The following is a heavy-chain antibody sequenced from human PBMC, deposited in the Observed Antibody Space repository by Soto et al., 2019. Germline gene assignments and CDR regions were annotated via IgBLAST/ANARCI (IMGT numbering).Heavy chain of an antibody. CDR1: GGSISSYY. CDR2: IYYSGST. CDR3: ARESPSTTFDY. J-gene: IGHJ4*02. Sequence: QVQLQESGPGLVKPSETLSLTCTVSGGSISSYYWSWIRQPPGKGLEWIGYIYYSGSTNYNPSLKSRVTISVDTSKNRSSPKLSSVTAADTAVYYCARESPSTTFDYWGQGTLVTVSS. V-gene: IGHV4-59*01.